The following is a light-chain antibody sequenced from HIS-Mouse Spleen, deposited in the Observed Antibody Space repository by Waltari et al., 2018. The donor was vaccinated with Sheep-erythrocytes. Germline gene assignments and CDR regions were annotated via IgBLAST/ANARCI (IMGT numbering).Light chain of an antibody. CDR2: EGS. J-gene: IGLJ3*02. CDR3: CSYAGSSTPWV. Sequence: QSALTQPVSVSGSPGQSITISCTGTSSDVWSYNLVSGYHPHPGKAPKLLIYEGSKRPSGVSNRFSGSKSGNTASLTISGLQAEDEADYYCCSYAGSSTPWVFGGGTKLTVL. V-gene: IGLV2-23*01. CDR1: SSDVWSYNL.